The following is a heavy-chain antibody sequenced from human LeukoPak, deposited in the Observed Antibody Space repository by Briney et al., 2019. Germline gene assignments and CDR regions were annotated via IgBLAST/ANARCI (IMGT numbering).Heavy chain of an antibody. CDR3: ARDAYDSSGYSFDY. J-gene: IGHJ4*02. CDR1: GGSISSSNW. Sequence: SETLSLTCAVSGGSISSSNWWSWVRQPPGKGLEWIGEIYHSGNTNYNPSLKSRVTISVDKSKNQFSLKLSSVTAADTAVYYCARDAYDSSGYSFDYWGQGTLVTVSS. CDR2: IYHSGNT. V-gene: IGHV4-4*02. D-gene: IGHD3-22*01.